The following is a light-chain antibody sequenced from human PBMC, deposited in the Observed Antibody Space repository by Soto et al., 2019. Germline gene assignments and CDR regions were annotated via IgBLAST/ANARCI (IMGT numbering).Light chain of an antibody. CDR2: GAT. Sequence: GVTRCPCALSFKPRERASLSCRASQSVSSGHLAWYQQKPGQAPRLLIYGATSRATGIPDRFSGSGSGTDFTLPIIRLAPEDSALYYCQQYGHSLWTFGQGTQVDIK. V-gene: IGKV3-20*01. CDR1: QSVSSGH. CDR3: QQYGHSLWT. J-gene: IGKJ1*01.